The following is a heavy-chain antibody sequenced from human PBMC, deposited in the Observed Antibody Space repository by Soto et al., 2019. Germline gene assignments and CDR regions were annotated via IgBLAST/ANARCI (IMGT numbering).Heavy chain of an antibody. J-gene: IGHJ4*02. Sequence: GGSLRLSCAASGFTVSEYYMSWIRQAPGKGLEWLSYSSNSGTYTRYADSVKGRFSISRDNAKNSLFLQINSLRGEDSAIYYCARSGDNYNVLDYWGQGTPVTVSS. D-gene: IGHD3-10*02. CDR3: ARSGDNYNVLDY. CDR2: SSNSGTYT. CDR1: GFTVSEYY. V-gene: IGHV3-11*06.